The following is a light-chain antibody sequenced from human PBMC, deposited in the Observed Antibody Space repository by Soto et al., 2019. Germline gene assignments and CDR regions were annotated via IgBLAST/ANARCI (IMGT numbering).Light chain of an antibody. Sequence: QSALTQPASVSGSPGQSITISCTGTSSDIGVYDFVSWYQQHPGRAPKLLIYDVTNRPSGISDRFSGSKSGNTASLTISWLQPEYEADYYCSSYTTSTTRVFGGGTKLTVL. J-gene: IGLJ3*02. V-gene: IGLV2-14*01. CDR3: SSYTTSTTRV. CDR2: DVT. CDR1: SSDIGVYDF.